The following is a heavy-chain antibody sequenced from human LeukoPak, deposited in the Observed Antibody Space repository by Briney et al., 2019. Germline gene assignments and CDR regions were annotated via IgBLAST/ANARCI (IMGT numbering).Heavy chain of an antibody. J-gene: IGHJ4*02. CDR3: TILFAWYFDY. D-gene: IGHD2-21*01. CDR1: GFTFSNAL. Sequence: GGSLRLSCAASGFTFSNALMSWVRQAPGKGLEWVGRIRPETDGGTTDYAAPVKGRFTISRDHSKNTLYLQMDSLKIEDTAVYYCTILFAWYFDYWAQGTLVTVSS. V-gene: IGHV3-15*01. CDR2: IRPETDGGTT.